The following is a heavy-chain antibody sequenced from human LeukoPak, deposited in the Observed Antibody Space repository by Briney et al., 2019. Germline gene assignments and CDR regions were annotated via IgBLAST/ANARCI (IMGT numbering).Heavy chain of an antibody. D-gene: IGHD3-9*01. J-gene: IGHJ6*03. Sequence: PSETLSLTCTVSGGSISTNSYYWGWIRQPPGKGLEWIGSIYYSGSTYYNPSLKSRVTISVDTSKNQFSLKLNSVTAADTAVYYCARGTPYYDILTGYSTNYYVDVWGKGTTVTISS. CDR2: IYYSGST. CDR3: ARGTPYYDILTGYSTNYYVDV. V-gene: IGHV4-39*01. CDR1: GGSISTNSYY.